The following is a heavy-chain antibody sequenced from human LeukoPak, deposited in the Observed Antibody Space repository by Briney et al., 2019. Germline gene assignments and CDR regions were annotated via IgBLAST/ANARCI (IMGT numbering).Heavy chain of an antibody. CDR3: ARGYIVVVPAARYNWFDP. CDR2: IYSSGST. Sequence: SETLSLTCTVSGGSISSSSYYWGWIRQPPGKGLEWIGSIYSSGSTYYNPSLKSRVTISVDTSKNQFSLKLSSVTAADTAVYYCARGYIVVVPAARYNWFDPWGQGTLVTVSS. CDR1: GGSISSSSYY. V-gene: IGHV4-39*07. D-gene: IGHD2-2*01. J-gene: IGHJ5*02.